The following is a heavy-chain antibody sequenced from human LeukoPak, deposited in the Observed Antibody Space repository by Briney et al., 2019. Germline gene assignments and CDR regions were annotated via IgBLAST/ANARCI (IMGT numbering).Heavy chain of an antibody. J-gene: IGHJ4*02. V-gene: IGHV1-69*05. CDR2: IIPIFGTA. CDR1: GGTFSSYA. Sequence: SVKVSCKASGGTFSSYAISWVRQAPGQGLEWMGRIIPIFGTANSAQKFQGRVTITTDESTSTAYMELSSLRSEDTAVYYCARDGDGYNYGTFFDYWGQGTLVTVSS. CDR3: ARDGDGYNYGTFFDY. D-gene: IGHD5-24*01.